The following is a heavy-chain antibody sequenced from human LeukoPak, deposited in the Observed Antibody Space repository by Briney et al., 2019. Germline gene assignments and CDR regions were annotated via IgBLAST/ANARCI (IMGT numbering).Heavy chain of an antibody. Sequence: SETLSLTCTVSGGSISSSSHYWGWIRQPPGKGLEWIGSIYYSGSTYYNPSLKSRVTISVDTSKNQFSLKLSSVTAADTAVYYCARQEGGILRFLEWLLREIDYWGQGTLVTVSS. V-gene: IGHV4-39*01. CDR3: ARQEGGILRFLEWLLREIDY. CDR2: IYYSGST. D-gene: IGHD3-3*01. CDR1: GGSISSSSHY. J-gene: IGHJ4*02.